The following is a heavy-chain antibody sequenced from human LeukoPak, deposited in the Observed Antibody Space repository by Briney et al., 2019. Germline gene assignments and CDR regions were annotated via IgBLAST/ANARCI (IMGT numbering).Heavy chain of an antibody. CDR2: ISAYNGNT. Sequence: GASVKVSCKASGYTFTSYGISWVRQAPGQGLEWMGWISAYNGNTNYAQKLQGRATMTTDTSTSTAYMELRSLRFDDTAVYYCARNQVDTAMALIDYWGQGTLVTVSS. D-gene: IGHD5-18*01. J-gene: IGHJ4*02. CDR3: ARNQVDTAMALIDY. V-gene: IGHV1-18*01. CDR1: GYTFTSYG.